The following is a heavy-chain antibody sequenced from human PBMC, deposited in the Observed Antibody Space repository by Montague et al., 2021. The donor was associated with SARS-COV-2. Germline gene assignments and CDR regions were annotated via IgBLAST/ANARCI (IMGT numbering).Heavy chain of an antibody. CDR2: IYYSGTT. J-gene: IGHJ3*02. D-gene: IGHD3-10*01. CDR3: ARPLVRGVPKAFDI. V-gene: IGHV4-39*01. Sequence: SETLSLTCTVSGGSITRNYYWGWIRQPPGKGLEWVGNIYYSGTTFINPSLESRVTISVGASKNQFSLNLTSVTAADTAVYYCARPLVRGVPKAFDIWGQGAVVIVSS. CDR1: GGSITRNYY.